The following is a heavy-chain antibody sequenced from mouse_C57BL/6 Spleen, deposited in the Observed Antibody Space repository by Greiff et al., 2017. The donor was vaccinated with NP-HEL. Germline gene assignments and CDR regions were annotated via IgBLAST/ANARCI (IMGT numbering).Heavy chain of an antibody. D-gene: IGHD2-5*01. J-gene: IGHJ4*01. CDR1: GYTFTSYW. Sequence: QVQLKESGAELAKPGASVKLSCKASGYTFTSYWMHWVKQRPGQGLEWIGYINPSSGYTKSNQKFKDKAPLTADKSSSPAYMQLSSLTYEDSAVYYCARGTYYSNYGIYAMDYWGQGTSVTVSS. CDR3: ARGTYYSNYGIYAMDY. V-gene: IGHV1-7*01. CDR2: INPSSGYT.